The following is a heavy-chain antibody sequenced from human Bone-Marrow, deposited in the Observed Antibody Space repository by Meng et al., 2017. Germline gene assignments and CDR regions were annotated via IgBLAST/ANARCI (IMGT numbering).Heavy chain of an antibody. D-gene: IGHD3-22*01. CDR1: GYTFTSYG. J-gene: IGHJ4*02. CDR2: ISAYNGNT. Sequence: QVQLVQAGAEVKTPGASMKVSCKASGYTFTSYGISWVRQAPGQGLEWMGWISAYNGNTNYAQKLQGRVTMTTDTSTSTAYMELRSLRSDDTAVYYCARDPHYYDSSGYFPFDYWGQGTLVTVSS. V-gene: IGHV1-18*01. CDR3: ARDPHYYDSSGYFPFDY.